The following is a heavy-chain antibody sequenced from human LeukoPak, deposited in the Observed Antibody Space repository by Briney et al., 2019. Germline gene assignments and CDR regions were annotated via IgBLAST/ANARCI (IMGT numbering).Heavy chain of an antibody. Sequence: PGRSLRLSCAASGFSFSSHAMHWFRQAPGKGLDWVAVIWYDGSNQYYADSVKGRFTISRDNSKNTLYLQMNSLRAEDTAVYYCARARFGEKGDYWGQGTLVTVSS. CDR3: ARARFGEKGDY. CDR2: IWYDGSNQ. V-gene: IGHV3-33*01. CDR1: GFSFSSHA. J-gene: IGHJ4*02. D-gene: IGHD3-10*01.